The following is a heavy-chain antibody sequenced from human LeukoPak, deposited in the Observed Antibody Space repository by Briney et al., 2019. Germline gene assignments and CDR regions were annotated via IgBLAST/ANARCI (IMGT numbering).Heavy chain of an antibody. J-gene: IGHJ4*02. CDR3: ARLNVLNNSVLHHFDR. V-gene: IGHV4-59*08. Sequence: SETLSLTCTVSGGSISSYYWSWIRQPPGKGLEWIAYINYSGNTDYNPSLKSRVTISVDTSKNHFSLKLNSVTAADTAVYYCARLNVLNNSVLHHFDRWGQGTLVTVSS. D-gene: IGHD1/OR15-1a*01. CDR2: INYSGNT. CDR1: GGSISSYY.